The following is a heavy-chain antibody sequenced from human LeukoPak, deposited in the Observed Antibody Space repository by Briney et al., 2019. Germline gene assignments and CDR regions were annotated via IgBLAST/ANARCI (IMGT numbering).Heavy chain of an antibody. V-gene: IGHV3-30-3*01. CDR1: GFTFSSYA. J-gene: IGHJ6*03. CDR3: AKRRSPAAGHMDV. D-gene: IGHD2-15*01. Sequence: GGSLRLSCAASGFTFSSYAMHWVRQAPGKGLEWVAVISYDGSNKYYADSVKGRFTISRDNSKNTLYLQMNSLRAEDTAVYYCAKRRSPAAGHMDVWGKGTTVTVSS. CDR2: ISYDGSNK.